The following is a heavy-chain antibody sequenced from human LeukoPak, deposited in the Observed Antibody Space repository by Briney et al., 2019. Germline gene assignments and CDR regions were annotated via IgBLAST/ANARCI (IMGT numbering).Heavy chain of an antibody. Sequence: SVKVSCKASGGTFSSYAISWVRQAPGQGLEWMGRIIPILGIANYAQKFQGRVTITADKSTSTAYMELSSLRSEDTAVYYCASGGGYSYGYIYYYYGMDVWGQGTTVTVSS. CDR3: ASGGGYSYGYIYYYYGMDV. V-gene: IGHV1-69*04. CDR1: GGTFSSYA. CDR2: IIPILGIA. D-gene: IGHD5-18*01. J-gene: IGHJ6*02.